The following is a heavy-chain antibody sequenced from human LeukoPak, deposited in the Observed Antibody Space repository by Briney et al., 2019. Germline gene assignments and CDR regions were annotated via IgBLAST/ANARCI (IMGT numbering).Heavy chain of an antibody. V-gene: IGHV4-34*01. Sequence: SETLSLTCAVYGGSFSGYYWSWIRQPPGKGLEWIGEINHSGSTNYNPSLKSRVTISVDTSKNQFSLKLSSVTAADTAVYYCARERRITFLGNWFDPGGQGTLVPVSS. D-gene: IGHD3-3*01. CDR3: ARERRITFLGNWFDP. J-gene: IGHJ5*02. CDR1: GGSFSGYY. CDR2: INHSGST.